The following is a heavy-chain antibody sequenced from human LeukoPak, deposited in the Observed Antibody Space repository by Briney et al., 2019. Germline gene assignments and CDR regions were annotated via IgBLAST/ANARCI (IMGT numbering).Heavy chain of an antibody. D-gene: IGHD6-19*01. J-gene: IGHJ4*02. V-gene: IGHV4-59*12. Sequence: SETLSLTCTVSGGSISSYYWSWIRQPPGKGLEWIGYIYDSGSTNYNPSLKSRVTISVDTSKNQFALKLSSVTAADTAVYYCAREDSSGWYYYWGQGTLVTVSS. CDR3: AREDSSGWYYY. CDR2: IYDSGST. CDR1: GGSISSYY.